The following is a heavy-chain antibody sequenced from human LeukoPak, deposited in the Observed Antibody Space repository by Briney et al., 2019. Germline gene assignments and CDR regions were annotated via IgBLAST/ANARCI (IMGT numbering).Heavy chain of an antibody. CDR1: GLTFSNAW. D-gene: IGHD3-3*01. J-gene: IGHJ4*02. CDR3: TTDGLEWLGGFDY. V-gene: IGHV3-15*01. CDR2: IKSKTDGGTT. Sequence: GGSLRLSCAASGLTFSNAWMSWVRQAPGKGLEWVGRIKSKTDGGTTDYAAPVKGRFTISRDDSKNTLYLQMNSLKTEDTAVYYCTTDGLEWLGGFDYWGQGTLVTVSS.